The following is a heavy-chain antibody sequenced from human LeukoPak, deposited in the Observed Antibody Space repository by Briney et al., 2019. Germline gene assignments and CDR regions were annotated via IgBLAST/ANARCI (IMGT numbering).Heavy chain of an antibody. CDR1: GYTFTSYG. Sequence: ASVKVSCKASGYTFTSYGISWVRQAPGQGLEWMGWISAYNGNTNYAQKLQGRVTMTTDTSTSTAYMELRSLRSDDTAVYYCARCGSDYYDSSGYYYYFDYWGQGIRVTVSS. V-gene: IGHV1-18*01. D-gene: IGHD3-22*01. CDR3: ARCGSDYYDSSGYYYYFDY. CDR2: ISAYNGNT. J-gene: IGHJ4*02.